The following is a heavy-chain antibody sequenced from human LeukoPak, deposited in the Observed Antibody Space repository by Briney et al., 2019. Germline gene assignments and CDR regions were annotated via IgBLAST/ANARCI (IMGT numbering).Heavy chain of an antibody. CDR1: GFTFSSYG. V-gene: IGHV3-33*01. CDR3: TRLSSSSTGGFDY. D-gene: IGHD6-6*01. J-gene: IGHJ4*02. Sequence: PGGSLRLSCAASGFTFSSYGMHWVRQAPGKGLEWVALIWYDGSNKYYADSVKGRFTISRDNSKNTLYLQMNSLRAEDTAVYYCTRLSSSSTGGFDYWGQGTLVTVSS. CDR2: IWYDGSNK.